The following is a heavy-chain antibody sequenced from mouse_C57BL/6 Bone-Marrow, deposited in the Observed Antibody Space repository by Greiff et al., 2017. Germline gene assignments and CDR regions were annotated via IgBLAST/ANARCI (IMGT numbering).Heavy chain of an antibody. Sequence: VQLQQSGAELVKPGASVKMSCKASGYTFTSYWITWVKQRPGQGLEWIGDIYPGSGSTNYNEKFKSKAKLTVDTSSSTAYMQLSSLTSEDSDVYYCAREGGTNAMDYWGQGTSATVSS. J-gene: IGHJ4*01. CDR1: GYTFTSYW. V-gene: IGHV1-55*01. CDR3: AREGGTNAMDY. CDR2: IYPGSGST.